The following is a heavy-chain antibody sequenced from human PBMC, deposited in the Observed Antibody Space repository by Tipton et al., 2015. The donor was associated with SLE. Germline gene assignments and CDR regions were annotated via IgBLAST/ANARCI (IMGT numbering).Heavy chain of an antibody. CDR3: ARDRYCSGGSCFDWYFDL. V-gene: IGHV4-59*11. CDR2: IYNSEIT. J-gene: IGHJ2*01. CDR1: GGPISGHS. D-gene: IGHD2-15*01. Sequence: TLSLTCTVSGGPISGHSWSWIRQPPGKGLEWIGYIYNSEITNYNPSLKSRVTIPVETSKNQFSLKLSSVTAADTAVYYCARDRYCSGGSCFDWYFDLWGRGTLVTVSS.